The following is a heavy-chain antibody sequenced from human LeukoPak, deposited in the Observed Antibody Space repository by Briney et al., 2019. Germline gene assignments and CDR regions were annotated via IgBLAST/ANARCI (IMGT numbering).Heavy chain of an antibody. CDR3: ASRYTYGYVEIVY. Sequence: GESLRLSCAASGFIFSDYVMNWLRQAPGRGLEWVAYIRYDGSHKYYIDSVKGRFTISRDNSKNTLYLQMNSLRAEDTAVYFCASRYTYGYVEIVYWGQGTLVTVSS. CDR1: GFIFSDYV. V-gene: IGHV3-30*02. D-gene: IGHD5-18*01. CDR2: IRYDGSHK. J-gene: IGHJ4*02.